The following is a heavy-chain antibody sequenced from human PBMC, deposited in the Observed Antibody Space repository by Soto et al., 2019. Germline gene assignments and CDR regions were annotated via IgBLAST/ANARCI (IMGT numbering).Heavy chain of an antibody. CDR1: GGSINSYY. CDR3: ARGFGSSWYYFDY. D-gene: IGHD2-2*01. CDR2: IYTSGST. V-gene: IGHV4-4*07. J-gene: IGHJ4*02. Sequence: PSETLSLTCTVSGGSINSYYWTWIRQPAGKGLEWIGRIYTSGSTNYNPSLKSRVTMSVGTSKNQFSLKLTSVTAADTAVYYCARGFGSSWYYFDYWGQGTQVTVSS.